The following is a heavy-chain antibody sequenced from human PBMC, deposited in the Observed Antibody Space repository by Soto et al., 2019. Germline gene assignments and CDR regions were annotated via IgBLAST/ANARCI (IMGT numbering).Heavy chain of an antibody. D-gene: IGHD5-12*01. CDR2: ISDDGSNK. V-gene: IGHV3-30*18. J-gene: IGHJ4*02. CDR3: AKIPVDKDNPVDD. CDR1: GFTFSSYG. Sequence: GGSLRLSCAASGFTFSSYGMHWVRQAPGKGLEWVAVISDDGSNKYYADSVKGRFTISRDNSKNTLYLQMNSLRAEDTAVYYCAKIPVDKDNPVDDWGLGTLVTVSS.